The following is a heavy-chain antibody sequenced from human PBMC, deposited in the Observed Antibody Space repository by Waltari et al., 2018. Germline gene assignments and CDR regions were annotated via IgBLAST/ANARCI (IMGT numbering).Heavy chain of an antibody. CDR2: IYYSGST. Sequence: QVQLQESGPGLVKPSQTLSLTCTVSGGSISSGGYYWSWIRQHPGKGLEWIGYIYYSGSTYYNQSLKSRVTISVDTSKNQFSLKLSAVTAADTAVYYCARADGDYLRNWFDPWGQGTLVTVSS. J-gene: IGHJ5*02. V-gene: IGHV4-31*03. CDR1: GGSISSGGYY. D-gene: IGHD4-17*01. CDR3: ARADGDYLRNWFDP.